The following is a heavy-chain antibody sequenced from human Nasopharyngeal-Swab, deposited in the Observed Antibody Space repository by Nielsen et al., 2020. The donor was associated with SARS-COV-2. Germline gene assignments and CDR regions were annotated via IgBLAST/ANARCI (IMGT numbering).Heavy chain of an antibody. CDR3: ARANTYYFQSGGSSHFDY. Sequence: ESLKISCAASGFTFSSYAMNWVRQAPGKGLEWVSAISGSGGSTYYADSMKGRFTISRDNSKNTLYLQMNSLRAGDTAVYYCARANTYYFQSGGSSHFDYWGQGTLVTVSS. J-gene: IGHJ4*02. D-gene: IGHD3-22*01. CDR1: GFTFSSYA. CDR2: ISGSGGST. V-gene: IGHV3-23*01.